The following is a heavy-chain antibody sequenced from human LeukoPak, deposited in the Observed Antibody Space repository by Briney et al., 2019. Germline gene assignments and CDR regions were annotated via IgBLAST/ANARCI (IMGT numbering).Heavy chain of an antibody. V-gene: IGHV1-2*02. D-gene: IGHD3-16*01. CDR3: ARTKIGDPFDY. J-gene: IGHJ4*02. CDR2: IIPNSGAA. CDR1: GYTFTGYN. Sequence: ASVKVSCKASGYTFTGYNIHWVRQAPGQGLEWMGWIIPNSGAAGYAQKFQGRVTMTRDTSINTAYMELSRLRSDGTALYFCARTKIGDPFDYWGQGTLVTVSS.